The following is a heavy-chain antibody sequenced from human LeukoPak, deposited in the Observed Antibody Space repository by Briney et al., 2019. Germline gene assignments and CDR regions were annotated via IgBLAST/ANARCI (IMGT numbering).Heavy chain of an antibody. CDR3: ARGSMMPN. CDR2: INHSGST. J-gene: IGHJ4*02. CDR1: GGSFSGYY. Sequence: SETLSLTCAVYGGSFSGYYWSWIRQPPGMGLEWIGEINHSGSTNYNPSLKSRVTISVDTSKNQFSLKLSSVTAADTAVYYCARGSMMPNWGQGTLVTVSS. D-gene: IGHD3-22*01. V-gene: IGHV4-34*01.